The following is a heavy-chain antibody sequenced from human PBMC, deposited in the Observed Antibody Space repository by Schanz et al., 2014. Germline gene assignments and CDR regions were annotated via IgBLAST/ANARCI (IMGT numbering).Heavy chain of an antibody. D-gene: IGHD2-2*01. J-gene: IGHJ6*03. V-gene: IGHV4-31*03. Sequence: QVQLQESGPGVVKPSQTLSLTCTVSGGSINSDAFYWTWIRQHPGKGLEWVGYIYYSGGTYYSPSLKSRVSISLDPSKNQFSRNLTSVTAADTAIYYCARVHSTSLERGSHYYMDVWGKGTTVTVSS. CDR1: GGSINSDAFY. CDR3: ARVHSTSLERGSHYYMDV. CDR2: IYYSGGT.